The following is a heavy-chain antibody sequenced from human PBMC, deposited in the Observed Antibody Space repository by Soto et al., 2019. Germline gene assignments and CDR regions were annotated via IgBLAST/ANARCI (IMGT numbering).Heavy chain of an antibody. Sequence: QVQLQESGPGLVKPSGTLSLTCAVSGGSISSSNWWTWVRQPPGKGLEWIGEIYHSGSTNYNPSLTSRVXXXVXXSKNQFSLKLSSVTAADTAVYYCARTSLAGTSLDYWGQGTLVTVSS. CDR1: GGSISSSNW. D-gene: IGHD6-19*01. CDR3: ARTSLAGTSLDY. J-gene: IGHJ4*02. V-gene: IGHV4-4*02. CDR2: IYHSGST.